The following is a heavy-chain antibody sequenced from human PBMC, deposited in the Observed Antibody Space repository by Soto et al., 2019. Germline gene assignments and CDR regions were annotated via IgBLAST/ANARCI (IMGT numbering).Heavy chain of an antibody. CDR2: IKSKTDGRTT. Sequence: EVQLVESGGGLVKPGGSLRLSCAASGFTFSNAWMSWVRQAPGKGLEWVGRIKSKTDGRTTDYAAPVKGRFTISRDDSKNTPYLQMNSLKTEDTAVYYCTTPEGYCSGGSCYSEKDYYYCMDVWGQGTTVTVSS. CDR3: TTPEGYCSGGSCYSEKDYYYCMDV. J-gene: IGHJ6*02. V-gene: IGHV3-15*01. D-gene: IGHD2-15*01. CDR1: GFTFSNAW.